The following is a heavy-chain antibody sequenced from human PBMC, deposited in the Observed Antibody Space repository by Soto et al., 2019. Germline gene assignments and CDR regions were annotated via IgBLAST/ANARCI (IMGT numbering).Heavy chain of an antibody. CDR3: ARHIVVVTSSYGMDV. J-gene: IGHJ6*02. CDR2: IDPSVSYT. Sequence: PGESLKISCKGSGYSFTSYWISWVRQMPGKGLEWMGRIDPSVSYTNYSPSFQGHVTISADKSISTAYLQWSSLKASDTAMYYCARHIVVVTSSYGMDVWGQGTTVTVSS. CDR1: GYSFTSYW. V-gene: IGHV5-10-1*01. D-gene: IGHD2-21*02.